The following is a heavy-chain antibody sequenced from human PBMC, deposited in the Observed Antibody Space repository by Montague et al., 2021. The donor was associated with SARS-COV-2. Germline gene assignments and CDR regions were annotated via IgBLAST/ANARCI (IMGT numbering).Heavy chain of an antibody. CDR2: IHHSGST. CDR3: ARGFPGWLLFDPYFDY. Sequence: SETLSLTCTVSGGSINSYYWSWIRQPPGKRMEWIGYIHHSGSTNXNPSLQSRVTISLDTSKNQLSLKLSSVTAADTAVYYCARGFPGWLLFDPYFDYWGQGTLVTVSS. J-gene: IGHJ4*02. D-gene: IGHD5-24*01. CDR1: GGSINSYY. V-gene: IGHV4-59*01.